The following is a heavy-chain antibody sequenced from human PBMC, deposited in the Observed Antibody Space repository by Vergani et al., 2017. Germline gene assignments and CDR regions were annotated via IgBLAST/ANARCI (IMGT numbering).Heavy chain of an antibody. V-gene: IGHV4-59*12. CDR3: ARDHQQLVDGGDNYYGMDV. CDR2: IYYSGST. D-gene: IGHD6-6*01. CDR1: GGSISSYY. Sequence: QVQLQESGPGLVKPSETLSLTCTVSGGSISSYYWSWIRQPPGKGLEWIGYIYYSGSTNYNPSLKSRVTISVDTSKNQFSLQLNSVTPENTAVYYCARDHQQLVDGGDNYYGMDVWGQGTTVTVSS. J-gene: IGHJ6*02.